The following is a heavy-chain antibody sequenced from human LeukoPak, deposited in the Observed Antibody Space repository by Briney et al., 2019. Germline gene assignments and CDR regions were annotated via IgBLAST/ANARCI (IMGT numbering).Heavy chain of an antibody. D-gene: IGHD1-1*01. CDR2: IYSGGST. V-gene: IGHV3-53*01. CDR1: GFTVSSNY. Sequence: PSGGSLRLSCAASGFTVSSNYMSWVRQAPGKGLEWVSVIYSGGSTYYADSVKGRFTISRDNSKNTLYLQMNSLRAEDTAIYYCAKVTESRRLITTTRYYFDSWGQGTLVTVSS. CDR3: AKVTESRRLITTTRYYFDS. J-gene: IGHJ4*02.